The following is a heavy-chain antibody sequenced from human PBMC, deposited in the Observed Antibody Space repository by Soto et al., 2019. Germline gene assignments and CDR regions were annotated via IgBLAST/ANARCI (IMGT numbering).Heavy chain of an antibody. J-gene: IGHJ6*02. Sequence: LSLTCSVSGPDIYSGGFTWPWIEQNAENCLEWLGYNSHSGSTDDNLSLERRLSLSAETSKNHSALTLTSETAAEAAVYYCATIGVCGYLAVWGQGTPVTVSS. CDR3: ATIGVCGYLAV. D-gene: IGHD2-8*01. CDR2: NSHSGST. V-gene: IGHV4-31*03. CDR1: GPDIYSGGFT.